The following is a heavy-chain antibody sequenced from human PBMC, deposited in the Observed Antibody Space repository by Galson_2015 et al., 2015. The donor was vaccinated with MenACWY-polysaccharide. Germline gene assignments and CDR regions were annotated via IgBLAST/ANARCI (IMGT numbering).Heavy chain of an antibody. CDR3: AHHRRNWGRLDY. CDR2: IYWDDNK. J-gene: IGHJ4*02. CDR1: GFSLSTSEMA. V-gene: IGHV2-5*02. Sequence: PALVKPTQTLTLTCSFSGFSLSTSEMAVGWIRQPPGKALEWLALIYWDDNKRYSPSLRRRLTISTEPSKNQVVLTMTNMDPVDTATYYCAHHRRNWGRLDYWGQGTLVTVSS. D-gene: IGHD3-16*01.